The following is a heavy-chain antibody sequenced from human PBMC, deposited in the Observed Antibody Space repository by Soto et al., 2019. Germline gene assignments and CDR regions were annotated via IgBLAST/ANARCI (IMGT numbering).Heavy chain of an antibody. J-gene: IGHJ6*02. CDR2: ISGSNIYT. CDR1: GFTFSDYY. CDR3: ARDGGEVIPAAIGGGYGMDV. D-gene: IGHD2-2*01. Sequence: PGGSLRLSCAASGFTFSDYYMSWIRQAPGKGLEWISYISGSNIYTNYADSVKGRFTISRDNANNSLYLQMDSLRVEDTAVHYCARDGGEVIPAAIGGGYGMDVWGQGTTVTVSS. V-gene: IGHV3-11*06.